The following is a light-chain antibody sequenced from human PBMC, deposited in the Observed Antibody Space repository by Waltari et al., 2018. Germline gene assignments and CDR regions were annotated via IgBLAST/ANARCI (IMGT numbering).Light chain of an antibody. V-gene: IGKV2-30*01. Sequence: DVVMTQSPLSLPVTLGQPASISCRSSQSLVSSDGNTYFKWFQQRPGQSPRRLLYRVSNRDSGVPDRFSGSGSGTDFTLRISRVEAEDVGVYYCMQGIHRPWTFGQGTKLEIK. CDR2: RVS. J-gene: IGKJ1*01. CDR1: QSLVSSDGNTY. CDR3: MQGIHRPWT.